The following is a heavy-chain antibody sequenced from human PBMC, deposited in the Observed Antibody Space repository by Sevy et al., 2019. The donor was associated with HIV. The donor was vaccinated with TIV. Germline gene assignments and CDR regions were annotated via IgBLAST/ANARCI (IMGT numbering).Heavy chain of an antibody. J-gene: IGHJ6*02. V-gene: IGHV3-23*01. CDR2: ISHSGDGT. D-gene: IGHD2-2*02. Sequence: GGSLRLSCAASGFTFSSYAMSWVRQAPGKGLEWVSAISHSGDGTYYADSVKGRFTISRDNSKNTLYLEMNSLRAEDTAVYYCAKGTLVLPTVIYYYYGMSVWGQGTTVTVSS. CDR3: AKGTLVLPTVIYYYYGMSV. CDR1: GFTFSSYA.